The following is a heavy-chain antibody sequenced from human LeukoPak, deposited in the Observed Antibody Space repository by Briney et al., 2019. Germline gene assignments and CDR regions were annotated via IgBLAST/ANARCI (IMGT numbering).Heavy chain of an antibody. D-gene: IGHD2-2*01. CDR1: GGSFSGYY. CDR2: INHSGST. Sequence: SETLSLTCAVYGGSFSGYYWSWIRQPPGKGLEWIGEINHSGSTYYNPSLKSRVTISVDTSKNQFSLKLSSVTAADTAVYYCARGLRRASSSTTQPAQNWFDPWGQGTLVTVSS. V-gene: IGHV4-34*01. CDR3: ARGLRRASSSTTQPAQNWFDP. J-gene: IGHJ5*02.